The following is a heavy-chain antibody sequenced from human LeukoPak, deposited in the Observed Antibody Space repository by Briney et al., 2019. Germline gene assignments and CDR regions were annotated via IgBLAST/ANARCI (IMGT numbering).Heavy chain of an antibody. D-gene: IGHD3-10*01. CDR3: ARYASPEVRGALRWFDP. V-gene: IGHV3-21*04. J-gene: IGHJ5*02. CDR2: ISSSSPYI. Sequence: PGGSLRLSCAASGFTLSGYSMTWVRQAPGQGLEWVASISSSSPYIYYADSMKGRFTVSRDNAKDSLYLQMNSLGAEDTAVYYCARYASPEVRGALRWFDPWGQGTLVTVSS. CDR1: GFTLSGYS.